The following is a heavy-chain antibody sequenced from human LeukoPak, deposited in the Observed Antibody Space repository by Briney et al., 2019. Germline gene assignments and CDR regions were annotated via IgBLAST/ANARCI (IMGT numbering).Heavy chain of an antibody. V-gene: IGHV3-23*01. CDR1: GFTFDNHA. J-gene: IGHJ4*02. CDR2: IGGSGDVT. CDR3: AKRYYSDSSGYLGSIDQ. D-gene: IGHD3-22*01. Sequence: GGSLRLSCVASGFTFDNHAISWVRQAPGKGLGWVSAIGGSGDVTYYADSVKGRFTISRDNSKNTLYLQLSSLRAEDTAVYYCAKRYYSDSSGYLGSIDQWGRGTLVTVSS.